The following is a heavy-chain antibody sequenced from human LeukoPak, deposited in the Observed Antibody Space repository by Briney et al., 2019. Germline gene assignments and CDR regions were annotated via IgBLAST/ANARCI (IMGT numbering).Heavy chain of an antibody. CDR2: ISYEGSVK. V-gene: IGHV3-30*03. D-gene: IGHD2-15*01. CDR1: EFTFSSYG. CDR3: ARGISSSWTTFDL. J-gene: IGHJ4*02. Sequence: QSGGSLRLSCAASEFTFSSYGMHWVRQAPGKGLEWVALISYEGSVKFYAPSVKGRFTFSRDNSKNMLYLEMDNLRGNDTAVYYCARGISSSWTTFDLWGQGTVVTVSS.